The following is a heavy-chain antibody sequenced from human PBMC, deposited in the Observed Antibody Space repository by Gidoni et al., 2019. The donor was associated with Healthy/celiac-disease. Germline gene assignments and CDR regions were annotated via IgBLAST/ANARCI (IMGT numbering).Heavy chain of an antibody. J-gene: IGHJ4*02. Sequence: EVQLVESGGGLIKPGGSLGLSCAAAGFTVSSNYRGWVRQAPGKGLQWVSVIYSVGSTYYADPVKCRFTFSSEHSKNTLSLQLTSLPAEDTAVYYCARASVGFVVGVDYWGQGTLVTVSS. D-gene: IGHD3-10*01. CDR1: GFTVSSNY. CDR2: IYSVGST. V-gene: IGHV3-53*01. CDR3: ARASVGFVVGVDY.